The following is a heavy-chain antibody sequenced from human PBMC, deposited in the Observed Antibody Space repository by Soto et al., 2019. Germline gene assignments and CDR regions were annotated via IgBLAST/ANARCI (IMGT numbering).Heavy chain of an antibody. J-gene: IGHJ3*02. D-gene: IGHD2-15*01. CDR1: GFTVSSNY. CDR2: IYSGGST. Sequence: LRLSCAASGFTVSSNYMSWVRQAPGKGLEWVSVIYSGGSTYYADSVKGRFTISRDNSKNTLYLQMNSLRAEDTAVYYCARRWHLTDYAFDIWGQGTMVTVSS. CDR3: ARRWHLTDYAFDI. V-gene: IGHV3-53*01.